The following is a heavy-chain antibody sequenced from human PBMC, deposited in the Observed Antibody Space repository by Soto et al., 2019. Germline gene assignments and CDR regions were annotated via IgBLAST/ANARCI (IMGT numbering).Heavy chain of an antibody. CDR3: AKAPVDYVWGSYDY. Sequence: SLRVSWGAAGGRVSSYAVSWVRQDTGKGLEWVSAISGSGGSTYYADSVKGRFTISRDNSKNTLYLQMNSLRAEDTAVYYCAKAPVDYVWGSYDYWGQGTLVTVS. CDR1: GGRVSSYA. V-gene: IGHV3-23*01. CDR2: ISGSGGST. D-gene: IGHD3-16*01. J-gene: IGHJ4*02.